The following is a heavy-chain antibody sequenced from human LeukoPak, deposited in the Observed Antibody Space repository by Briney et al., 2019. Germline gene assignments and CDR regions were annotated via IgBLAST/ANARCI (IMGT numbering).Heavy chain of an antibody. V-gene: IGHV3-74*01. CDR3: ARDRDYDLFDY. J-gene: IGHJ4*02. CDR2: INSDGSST. D-gene: IGHD3-22*01. CDR1: GFTFSSYW. Sequence: GGSLRLSRAASGFTFSSYWMHWVRQAPGKGLVWVSRINSDGSSTSYADSVKGRFTISRDNAKNTLYLQMNSLRAEDTAVYYCARDRDYDLFDYWGQGTLVTVSS.